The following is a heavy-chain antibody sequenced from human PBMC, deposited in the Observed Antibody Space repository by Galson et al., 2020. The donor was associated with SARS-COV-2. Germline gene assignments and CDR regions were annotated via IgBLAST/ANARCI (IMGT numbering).Heavy chain of an antibody. Sequence: GGSLRLSCAASGFTFNTYAMSWVRQAPGKGLEWVSAISGSGGSTYYADSVKGRFTISRDNSRNTLYLQMNSLRDDDTAIYYCAKGGLRGVMVDFDYWGQGTLVTVSS. CDR2: ISGSGGST. V-gene: IGHV3-23*01. J-gene: IGHJ4*02. D-gene: IGHD2-8*01. CDR1: GFTFNTYA. CDR3: AKGGLRGVMVDFDY.